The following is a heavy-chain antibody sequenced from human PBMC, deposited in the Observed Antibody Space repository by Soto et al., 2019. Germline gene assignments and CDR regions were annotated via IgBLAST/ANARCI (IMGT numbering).Heavy chain of an antibody. V-gene: IGHV4-38-2*01. CDR2: IHHSGST. D-gene: IGHD6-13*01. CDR3: VRIKQQLIPDY. Sequence: LSLTCAVSGYSVSSDYYWGWIRQPPGKEMEWIASIHHSGSTYYNLSLKSRVTISVDTSKNQLSLKVNSVTAADTAVYYCVRIKQQLIPDYWGQGTLVTVSS. J-gene: IGHJ4*02. CDR1: GYSVSSDYY.